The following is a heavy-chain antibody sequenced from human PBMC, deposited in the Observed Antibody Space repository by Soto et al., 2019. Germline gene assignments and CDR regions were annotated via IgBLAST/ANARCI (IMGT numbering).Heavy chain of an antibody. Sequence: SETLSLTCSVSGGSISSYYWSWIRQPPGKGLEWIGYIYYSGNTNYNPSLKSRVTISVDTSKNQVSLEVYSVTAADTALYYCASSGRDLGSSSPKGKNCYSYSGLDFWGQGTTVTVS. D-gene: IGHD6-13*01. J-gene: IGHJ6*02. CDR2: IYYSGNT. CDR1: GGSISSYY. V-gene: IGHV4-59*01. CDR3: ASSGRDLGSSSPKGKNCYSYSGLDF.